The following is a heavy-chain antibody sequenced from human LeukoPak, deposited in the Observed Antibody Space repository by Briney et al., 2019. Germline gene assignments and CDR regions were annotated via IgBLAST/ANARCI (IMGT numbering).Heavy chain of an antibody. V-gene: IGHV1-46*01. D-gene: IGHD2-8*01. CDR2: INPSGGTT. J-gene: IGHJ3*02. CDR3: ARQRGGQYEDAFDI. Sequence: ASVKVSCKASGYAFTSSYMHWVRQAPGQGLEWMGIINPSGGTTIYAQKFQGRVTMTRDTSTSTVYMGLSSLRSEDTAVYYCARQRGGQYEDAFDIWGQGTMVTVSS. CDR1: GYAFTSSY.